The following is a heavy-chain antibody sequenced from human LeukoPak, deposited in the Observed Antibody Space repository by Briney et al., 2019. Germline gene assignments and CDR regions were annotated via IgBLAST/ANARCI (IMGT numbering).Heavy chain of an antibody. CDR2: IWHDGSNK. Sequence: GGSLRLSCITSGFTFSVSGMHWVRQAPGKGLEGVTFIWHDGSNKYYAESVKGRFTVSRDNSRNTVYLQMNNLRPEDTAVYYCASGMRVGPNIWGQGTLVTVSS. D-gene: IGHD1-26*01. CDR1: GFTFSVSG. CDR3: ASGMRVGPNI. V-gene: IGHV3-30*02. J-gene: IGHJ4*02.